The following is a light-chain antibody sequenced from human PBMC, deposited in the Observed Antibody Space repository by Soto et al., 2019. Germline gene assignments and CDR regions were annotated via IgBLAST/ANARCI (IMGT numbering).Light chain of an antibody. CDR3: SSSTSSSTLVV. CDR1: SSDVGGYNY. Sequence: QSVLTQPASVSGSPGQSNTISCTGTSSDVGGYNYVSWYQQHPGKAPKLMIYDVRNRPSGVSNRFSGSKSGNTASLTISGLQAEDEADYYCSSSTSSSTLVVFGGGTQLTVL. CDR2: DVR. J-gene: IGLJ2*01. V-gene: IGLV2-14*01.